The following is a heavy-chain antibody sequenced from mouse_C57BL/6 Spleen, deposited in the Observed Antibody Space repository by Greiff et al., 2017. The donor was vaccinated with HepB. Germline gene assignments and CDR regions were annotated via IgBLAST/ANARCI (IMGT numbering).Heavy chain of an antibody. CDR2: IHPNSGST. Sequence: QVQLQQPGAELVKPGASVKLSCKASGYTFTSYWMHWVKQRPGQGLEWIGMIHPNSGSTNYNEKFKSKATLTVDKSSSTAYRQLSSLTSEDSAVYYCARSTTVVVGSLFYWYFDVWGTGTTVTVSS. CDR3: ARSTTVVVGSLFYWYFDV. V-gene: IGHV1-64*01. J-gene: IGHJ1*03. CDR1: GYTFTSYW. D-gene: IGHD1-1*01.